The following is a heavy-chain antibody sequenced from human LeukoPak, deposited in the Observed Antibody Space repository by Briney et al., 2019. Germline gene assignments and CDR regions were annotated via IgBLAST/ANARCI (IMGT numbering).Heavy chain of an antibody. D-gene: IGHD1-1*01. CDR2: ISPSGGIT. J-gene: IGHJ4*02. CDR1: GFTFSTYN. CDR3: AKRLNWNGGPDY. Sequence: GGSLRLSCAASGFTFSTYNMNWVRQAPGKGLEWVSGISPSGGITYYTDSVKGRFTISRDNSKNTVSLQMNSLRAEDTAVYYCAKRLNWNGGPDYWGQGTLVTVSS. V-gene: IGHV3-23*01.